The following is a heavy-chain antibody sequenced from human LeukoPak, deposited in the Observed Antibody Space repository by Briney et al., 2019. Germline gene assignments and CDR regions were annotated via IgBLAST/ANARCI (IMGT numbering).Heavy chain of an antibody. CDR1: GFTFDDYA. Sequence: PGGSLRLSCAASGFTFDDYAMHWVRQAPGKGLEWVSGISWNSGSIGYADSVKGRFTISRDNAKNSLYLQMNSLRAEDTALYYCAKVKSSGLPLYAFDIWGQGTMVTVSS. J-gene: IGHJ3*02. CDR2: ISWNSGSI. CDR3: AKVKSSGLPLYAFDI. D-gene: IGHD3-22*01. V-gene: IGHV3-9*01.